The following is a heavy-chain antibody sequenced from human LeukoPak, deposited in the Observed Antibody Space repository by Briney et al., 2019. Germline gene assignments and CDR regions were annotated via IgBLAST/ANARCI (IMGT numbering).Heavy chain of an antibody. D-gene: IGHD3-22*01. CDR2: IYSGGST. J-gene: IGHJ4*02. CDR1: GFTVSSNY. V-gene: IGHV3-66*01. CDR3: ARSQGGYYYDSSGYPVYYFDY. Sequence: GGSLRLSCAASGFTVSSNYMSWVRQAPGKGLEWVSVIYSGGSTYYADSVKGRFTISRDNSKNTLYLQMNSLRAEDTAVYYCARSQGGYYYDSSGYPVYYFDYWGQGTLATVSS.